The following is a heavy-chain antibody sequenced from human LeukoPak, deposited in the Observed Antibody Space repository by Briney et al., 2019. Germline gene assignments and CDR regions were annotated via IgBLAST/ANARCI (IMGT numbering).Heavy chain of an antibody. CDR2: ISSSGSTI. CDR3: ARNYDSGSYGDWFDP. CDR1: GFTFSSYE. J-gene: IGHJ5*02. D-gene: IGHD3-10*01. Sequence: GGSLRLSCAASGFTFSSYEMNWVRQAPGKGLEWVSYISSSGSTIYYADSVKGRFTISRDNAKNSLYLQMNSLRAEDTAVYCCARNYDSGSYGDWFDPWGQGTLVTVSS. V-gene: IGHV3-48*03.